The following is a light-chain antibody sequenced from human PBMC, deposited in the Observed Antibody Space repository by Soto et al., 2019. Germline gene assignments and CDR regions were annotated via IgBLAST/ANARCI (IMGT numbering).Light chain of an antibody. CDR2: GAS. Sequence: EIVLTQSPGTLSLSPGERATLSCRASQSVSSAYLAWYQQIPGQAPRLLIYGASSRATGIPDRFSGSGSGTDFTLTISGLEPEDFAVYYCQLPGSSFYPFGQGIKLELQ. CDR3: QLPGSSFYP. V-gene: IGKV3-20*01. CDR1: QSVSSAY. J-gene: IGKJ2*01.